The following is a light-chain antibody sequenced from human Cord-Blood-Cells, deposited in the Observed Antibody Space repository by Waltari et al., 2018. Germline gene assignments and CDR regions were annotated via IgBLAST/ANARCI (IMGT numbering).Light chain of an antibody. CDR1: RRDFGGYSC. J-gene: IGLJ1*01. V-gene: IGLV2-14*01. CDR2: EVS. CDR3: SSYTSSSTYV. Sequence: QSALTQPASVSRSPGQSLTISCTGTRRDFGGYSCVSWYQQHPGKGPKLMSYEVSNRPSGVSNRFSGSKSGNTASLTISGLQAEDEADYYCSSYTSSSTYVFGTGTKVTVL.